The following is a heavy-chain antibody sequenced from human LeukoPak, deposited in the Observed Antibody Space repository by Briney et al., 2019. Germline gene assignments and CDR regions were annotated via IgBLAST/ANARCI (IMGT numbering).Heavy chain of an antibody. CDR2: ISYDGSNK. CDR3: AKDRGYEWELLRFYFDY. CDR1: GFTFSSYG. V-gene: IGHV3-30*18. D-gene: IGHD1-26*01. Sequence: YPGRSLRLSCAASGFTFSSYGMHWVRQAPGKGLEWVAVISYDGSNKYYADSVKGRFTISRDNSKNTLYLQMNSLRAEDTAVYYCAKDRGYEWELLRFYFDYWGQGTLVTVSS. J-gene: IGHJ4*02.